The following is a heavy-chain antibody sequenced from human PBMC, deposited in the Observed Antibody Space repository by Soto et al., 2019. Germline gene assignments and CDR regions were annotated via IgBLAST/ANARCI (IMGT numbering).Heavy chain of an antibody. CDR2: IIPIFGTA. CDR3: ARHYYDSSCYQPYYLDY. CDR1: GGTFSSYA. J-gene: IGHJ4*02. D-gene: IGHD3-22*01. Sequence: GASVKVSCKASGGTFSSYAISWVRQAPGQGLEWMGGIIPIFGTANYAQKFQGRVTITADESTSTACMELSSLRSEDTAVYYCARHYYDSSCYQPYYLDYWGQGTLVTVSS. V-gene: IGHV1-69*13.